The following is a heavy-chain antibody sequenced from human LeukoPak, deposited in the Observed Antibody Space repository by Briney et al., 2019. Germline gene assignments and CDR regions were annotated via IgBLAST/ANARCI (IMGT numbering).Heavy chain of an antibody. D-gene: IGHD3-10*01. J-gene: IGHJ4*02. Sequence: GRSLRLSCAASGFTFSSYAMHWVRQAPGKGLEWVAVISYDGSNKYYADSVKGRFTISRDNSKNTLYLQMNSLRAEDTAVYYCASVTMVRGVIDYWGQGTLVTVSS. CDR2: ISYDGSNK. CDR1: GFTFSSYA. V-gene: IGHV3-30-3*01. CDR3: ASVTMVRGVIDY.